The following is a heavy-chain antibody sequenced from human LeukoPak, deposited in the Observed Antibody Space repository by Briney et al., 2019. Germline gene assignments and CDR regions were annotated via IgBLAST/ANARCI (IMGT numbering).Heavy chain of an antibody. Sequence: SETLSLTCAVYGGSFSGYYWSWIRQSPGKGLEWIGEINHSGSTNYNPSLKSRVTISVDTSKNQFSLKLSSVTAADTAVYYCARGRITMVRGVIGFYYYYMDVWGKGTTVTVSS. D-gene: IGHD3-10*01. J-gene: IGHJ6*03. V-gene: IGHV4-34*01. CDR2: INHSGST. CDR1: GGSFSGYY. CDR3: ARGRITMVRGVIGFYYYYMDV.